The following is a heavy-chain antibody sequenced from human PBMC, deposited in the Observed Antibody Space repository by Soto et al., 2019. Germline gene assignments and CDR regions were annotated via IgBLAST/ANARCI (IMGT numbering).Heavy chain of an antibody. CDR3: ARLVPFGVVITPLDY. V-gene: IGHV1-18*01. CDR2: ISAYNGNT. J-gene: IGHJ4*02. CDR1: GYTFTSYG. Sequence: QVQLVQSGAEVKKPGASVKVSCKASGYTFTSYGISWVRQAPGQGLEWMGWISAYNGNTNYAQKLQGRVTMTTDTSTSTAYMELRRLRSADTAVYYCARLVPFGVVITPLDYWGQGTLVTVSS. D-gene: IGHD3-3*01.